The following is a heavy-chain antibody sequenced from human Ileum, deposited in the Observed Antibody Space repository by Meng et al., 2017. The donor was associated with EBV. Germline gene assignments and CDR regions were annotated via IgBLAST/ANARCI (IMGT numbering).Heavy chain of an antibody. V-gene: IGHV4-61*08. Sequence: REDSGPGLGKRSGNLSRTFSVSGCSVSSCGYFWRWIRQPPGKGLEWIGYIYNSGSTNYNPSLKSRVTISVDTSKNQFSLKLSSVTAADTAVYYCARDAYSSGSDWGQGTLVTVSS. CDR3: ARDAYSSGSD. CDR1: GCSVSSCGYF. J-gene: IGHJ4*02. D-gene: IGHD6-19*01. CDR2: IYNSGST.